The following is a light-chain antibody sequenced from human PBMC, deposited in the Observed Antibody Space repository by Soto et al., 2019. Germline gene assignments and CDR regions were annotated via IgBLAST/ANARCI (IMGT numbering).Light chain of an antibody. CDR1: QTISNY. CDR2: AAS. V-gene: IGKV1-39*01. CDR3: QQSYSTPWT. Sequence: DLQMTQSPSSLSASVGDRVTITCRAGQTISNYLNWYQQKPGKAPKVLIYAASGLQSGVPSRFSGSGSGTDFTLAISSLQPEDFATYYCQQSYSTPWTFGQGTKVEIK. J-gene: IGKJ1*01.